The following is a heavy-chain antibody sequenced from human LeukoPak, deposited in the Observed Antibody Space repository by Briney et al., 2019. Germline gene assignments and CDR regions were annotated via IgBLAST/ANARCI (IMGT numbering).Heavy chain of an antibody. V-gene: IGHV4-34*01. CDR1: GGSLSGYY. D-gene: IGHD6-19*01. Sequence: SETLSLTCAVYGGSLSGYYWSWIRQPPGKGLEWIGEINHSGSTNYNPSLKSRVTISVDTSKNQFSLKLSSVTAADTAVYYCARRSSGWSTYYYYYMDVWGKGTTVTISS. CDR2: INHSGST. J-gene: IGHJ6*03. CDR3: ARRSSGWSTYYYYYMDV.